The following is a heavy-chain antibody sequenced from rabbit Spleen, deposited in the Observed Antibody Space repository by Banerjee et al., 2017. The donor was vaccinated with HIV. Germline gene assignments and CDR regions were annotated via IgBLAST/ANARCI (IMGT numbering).Heavy chain of an antibody. J-gene: IGHJ4*01. V-gene: IGHV1S40*01. CDR3: ARDPAGREDFNL. D-gene: IGHD4-2*01. Sequence: QSLEESGGDLVKPGASLTLTCIASGVSFSGDSYMCWVRQAPGKGLEWIACIDVTSSGSTYYASWAKGRFTISRTSSTTVALQMTSLTAADTATYFCARDPAGREDFNLWGQGTLVTVS. CDR2: IDVTSSGST. CDR1: GVSFSGDSY.